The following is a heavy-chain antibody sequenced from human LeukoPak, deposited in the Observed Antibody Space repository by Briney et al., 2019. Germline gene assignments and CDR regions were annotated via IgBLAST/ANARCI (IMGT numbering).Heavy chain of an antibody. Sequence: SETLSLTCAVYGGSFSGYYWGWIRQPPGKGLEWIGSIYHSGSTYYNPSLKSRVTISVDTSKNQFSLKLSSVTAADTAVYYCARDHKFWGIAAVGDAFDIWGQGTMVTVSS. CDR3: ARDHKFWGIAAVGDAFDI. V-gene: IGHV4-38-2*02. CDR1: GGSFSGYY. J-gene: IGHJ3*02. CDR2: IYHSGST. D-gene: IGHD6-13*01.